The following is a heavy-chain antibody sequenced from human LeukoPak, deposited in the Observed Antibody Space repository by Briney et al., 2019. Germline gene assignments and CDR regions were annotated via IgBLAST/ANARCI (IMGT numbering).Heavy chain of an antibody. CDR3: ARDRGDSSTSWNY. CDR1: GFTFRTYW. CDR2: IKPDGSET. V-gene: IGHV3-7*01. Sequence: PGGSLRLSCAASGFTFRTYWMSWVRQAPGKGLEWVASIKPDGSETKYVDSVKGRFTVSRDNAQSSLYLRMNSLRAEDTAVYYCARDRGDSSTSWNYWGQGTLVTVSS. J-gene: IGHJ4*02. D-gene: IGHD6-19*01.